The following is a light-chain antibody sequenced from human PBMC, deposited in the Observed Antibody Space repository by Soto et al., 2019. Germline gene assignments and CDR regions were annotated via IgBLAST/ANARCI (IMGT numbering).Light chain of an antibody. CDR2: AAS. J-gene: IGKJ1*01. V-gene: IGKV1-8*01. Sequence: AIRMTQSPSSFSASTGDRVTITCRASQGISSYLAWSQQKPGKAPKLLIYAASTLQRGIPSRFSGSGSGTDVPLTISCLQSEDFATYYCQQYYSYPWTFGQGTKVEIK. CDR1: QGISSY. CDR3: QQYYSYPWT.